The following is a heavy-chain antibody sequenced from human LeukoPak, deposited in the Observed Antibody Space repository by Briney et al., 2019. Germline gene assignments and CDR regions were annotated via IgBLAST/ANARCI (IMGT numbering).Heavy chain of an antibody. CDR2: ISHRGST. CDR3: ARGAEYYAIWRGYAGYSDY. Sequence: SETLSLTCTVSGYSISNGYYWGWIRQPPGKGLEWVGSISHRGSTYYNPSLRSRITISLDRSKQKFSLKLTSVTAEDTAVYFCARGAEYYAIWRGYAGYSDYWGQGISVTVSS. J-gene: IGHJ4*02. D-gene: IGHD3-3*01. CDR1: GYSISNGYY. V-gene: IGHV4-38-2*02.